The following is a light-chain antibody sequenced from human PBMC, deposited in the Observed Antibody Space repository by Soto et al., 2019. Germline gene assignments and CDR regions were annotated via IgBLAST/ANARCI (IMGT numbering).Light chain of an antibody. V-gene: IGLV2-8*01. CDR1: SSDVGGYDY. Sequence: QSVLTQPPSASGSPGQSVTISCTGTSSDVGGYDYVSWYQQHPGKAPKLMIYEVTKRPSGVPDRFSGSKSGNTASLTVSGLQAEDEADYYCSSCAGSNNFVFGTGTKVTVL. CDR3: SSCAGSNNFV. J-gene: IGLJ1*01. CDR2: EVT.